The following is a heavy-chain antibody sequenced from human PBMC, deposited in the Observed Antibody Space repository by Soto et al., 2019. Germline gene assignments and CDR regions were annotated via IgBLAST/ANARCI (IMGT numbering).Heavy chain of an antibody. Sequence: PSETLSLTCAVSGASIGTSNWWSWVRQPPGKELEWIGYVHSSGSTNYNPSLKSRVTMSVDTSQSQFSLRLTSVTAADTAVYYCARHSRSGWQRGAFDIWGQGTMVTVSS. CDR3: ARHSRSGWQRGAFDI. V-gene: IGHV4-59*08. CDR2: VHSSGST. CDR1: GASIGTSNW. D-gene: IGHD6-19*01. J-gene: IGHJ3*02.